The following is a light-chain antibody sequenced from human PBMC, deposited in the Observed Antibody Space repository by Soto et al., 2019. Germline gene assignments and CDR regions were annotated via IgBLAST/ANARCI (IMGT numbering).Light chain of an antibody. J-gene: IGKJ5*01. CDR1: QSISSSF. Sequence: EIVLTQSPGILALSPGERVSLSFGASQSISSSFLAWYQQKPGQAPRLLIYDASNRATGIPARFSGSGSGTDFTLTTSSLEPEDFAVYYCQQRSNWSITFAQGTRLEI. V-gene: IGKV3D-20*02. CDR3: QQRSNWSIT. CDR2: DAS.